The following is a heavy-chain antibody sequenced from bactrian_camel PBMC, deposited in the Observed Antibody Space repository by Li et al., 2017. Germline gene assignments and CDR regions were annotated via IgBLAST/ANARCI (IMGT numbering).Heavy chain of an antibody. CDR1: GNTDRYC. V-gene: IGHV3S53*01. CDR3: AADRDPDGGRCFHGHLGGYSSRYKY. CDR2: MDINGVT. J-gene: IGHJ4*01. D-gene: IGHD7*01. Sequence: HVQLVESGGGSVQSGGSLRLSCVASGNTDRYCMAWFRQVPGKQRERVAAMDINGVTNYADSVKGRFTASKDRTKNTLYLQMNSLKAEDTAVYFCAADRDPDGGRCFHGHLGGYSSRYKYWGQGTQVTVS.